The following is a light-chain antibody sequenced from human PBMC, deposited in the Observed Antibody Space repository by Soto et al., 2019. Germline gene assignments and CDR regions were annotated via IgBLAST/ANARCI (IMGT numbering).Light chain of an antibody. CDR1: QSVSSSY. CDR3: QQYDSSPFT. CDR2: GAS. J-gene: IGKJ4*01. Sequence: EIVLTQSPGTLSWSPGERATLSCRASQSVSSSYLAWYQQKPGQAPRLLIYGASSRATGIPDRFSGSGSGTDFTLTISRLEPEDFAVYYCQQYDSSPFTFGGGTKVEIK. V-gene: IGKV3-20*01.